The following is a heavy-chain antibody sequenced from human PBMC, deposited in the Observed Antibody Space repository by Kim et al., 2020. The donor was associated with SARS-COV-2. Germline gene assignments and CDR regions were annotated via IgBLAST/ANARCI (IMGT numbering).Heavy chain of an antibody. Sequence: SETLSLTCTVSGGSISSSSYYWGWIRQPPGKGLEWIGSIYYSGSTYYNPSLKSRVTISVDTSKNQFSLKLSSVTAADTAVYYCARGGAPMEYCSSTSCYVRPGGTFDYWGQGTLVTVSS. CDR2: IYYSGST. V-gene: IGHV4-39*07. D-gene: IGHD2-2*01. CDR1: GGSISSSSYY. CDR3: ARGGAPMEYCSSTSCYVRPGGTFDY. J-gene: IGHJ4*02.